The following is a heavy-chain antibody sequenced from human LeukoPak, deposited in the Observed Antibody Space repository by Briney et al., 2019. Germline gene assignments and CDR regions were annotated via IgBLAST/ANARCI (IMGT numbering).Heavy chain of an antibody. D-gene: IGHD6-19*01. CDR1: GGSISSYY. CDR2: IYYSGST. Sequence: PSETLSLTCTVSGGSISSYYWSWIRQPPGEGLEWIGYIYYSGSTNYNPSLKSRVTISVDTSKNQFSLKLSSVTAADTAVYYCARQKSGYSSGWGDFDYWGQGTLVTVSS. V-gene: IGHV4-59*08. CDR3: ARQKSGYSSGWGDFDY. J-gene: IGHJ4*02.